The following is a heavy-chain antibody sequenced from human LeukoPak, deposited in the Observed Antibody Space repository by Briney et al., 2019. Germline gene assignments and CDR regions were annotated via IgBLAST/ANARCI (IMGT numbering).Heavy chain of an antibody. CDR1: GGSINSYY. CDR2: IYYSGST. Sequence: SETLSLTCTVSGGSINSYYWSWIRQPPGKGLEWIGYIYYSGSTNYNPSLKSRVTISVDTSKNLFSLKLSSVTAADTAVYYCARDPYGDYGVFDIWGQGTMVTVSS. CDR3: ARDPYGDYGVFDI. J-gene: IGHJ3*02. V-gene: IGHV4-59*01. D-gene: IGHD4-17*01.